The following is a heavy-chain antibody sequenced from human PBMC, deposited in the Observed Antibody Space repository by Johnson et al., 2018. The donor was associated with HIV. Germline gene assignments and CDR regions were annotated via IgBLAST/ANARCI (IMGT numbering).Heavy chain of an antibody. J-gene: IGHJ3*01. CDR1: RFTFSSYW. D-gene: IGHD3/OR15-3a*01. CDR2: INGDGSGI. Sequence: VQLVESGGGVVQPGRSLRLSCAASRFTFSSYWMHWVRQGPGKGLVWVSRINGDGSGITYADSVKGRFTISRDNAKNTLYLQMNSLRAEDTAVYYCAKDKFMFLDNPVDAFDVWGQGTMVTFSS. V-gene: IGHV3-74*01. CDR3: AKDKFMFLDNPVDAFDV.